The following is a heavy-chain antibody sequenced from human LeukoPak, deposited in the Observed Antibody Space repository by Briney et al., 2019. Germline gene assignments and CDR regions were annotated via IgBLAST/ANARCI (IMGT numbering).Heavy chain of an antibody. V-gene: IGHV3-23*01. CDR3: AKGLFTVVVITGIDY. CDR1: GFTFSSYA. Sequence: PGGSLRLSCAASGFTFSSYAMSWVRQAPGKGLEWVSAISGSGGSTYYADSVKGRFTISRDNSKNTLYLQMNSLRAEDTAVSYCAKGLFTVVVITGIDYWGQGTLVAVSS. J-gene: IGHJ4*02. CDR2: ISGSGGST. D-gene: IGHD3-22*01.